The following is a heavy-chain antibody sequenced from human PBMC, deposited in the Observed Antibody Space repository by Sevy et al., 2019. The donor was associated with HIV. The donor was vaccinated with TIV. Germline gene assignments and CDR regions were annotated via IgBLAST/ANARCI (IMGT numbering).Heavy chain of an antibody. V-gene: IGHV3-7*01. J-gene: IGHJ4*01. D-gene: IGHD2-15*01. CDR3: ARYGGYIDH. Sequence: GGSLRLSCAASGFTFSIHYMTWARQAPGKGLEWVANIQSDGSDKYYVDSVKGRFTISRDNAKNSLYLQMNSLTAEDTAVYFCARYGGYIDHWGHGTLVTVSS. CDR2: IQSDGSDK. CDR1: GFTFSIHY.